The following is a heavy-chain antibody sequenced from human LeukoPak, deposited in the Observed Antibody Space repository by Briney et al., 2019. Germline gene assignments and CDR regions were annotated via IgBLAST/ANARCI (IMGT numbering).Heavy chain of an antibody. Sequence: GGSLRLSCAASGFTFSSYGMHWVRQAPGKGLEWVAVISYDGSNEYYADSVKGRFTISRDNSKNTVYLQMNSLRAEDTAVYYCAKEDGSGSSVFLDAFDIWGQGTMVTVSS. J-gene: IGHJ3*02. CDR2: ISYDGSNE. D-gene: IGHD3-10*01. CDR1: GFTFSSYG. V-gene: IGHV3-30*18. CDR3: AKEDGSGSSVFLDAFDI.